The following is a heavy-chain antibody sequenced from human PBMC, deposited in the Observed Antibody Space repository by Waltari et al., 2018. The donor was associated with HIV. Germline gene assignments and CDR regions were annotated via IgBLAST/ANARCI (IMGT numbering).Heavy chain of an antibody. CDR1: GGSISSGSYY. V-gene: IGHV4-61*02. CDR3: ARGGTWTIPDPFDP. Sequence: QVQLQESGPGLVKPSQTLSLPCTVSGGSISSGSYYWSWIRQPAGKGLEWIGRIYTSGSTNYNPSLKSRVTISVDTSKNQFSLKLSSVTAADTAVYYCARGGTWTIPDPFDPWGQGTLVTVSS. J-gene: IGHJ5*02. D-gene: IGHD1-1*01. CDR2: IYTSGST.